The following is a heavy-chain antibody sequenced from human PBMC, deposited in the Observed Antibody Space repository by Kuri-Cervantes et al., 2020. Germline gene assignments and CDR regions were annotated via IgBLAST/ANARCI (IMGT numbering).Heavy chain of an antibody. CDR1: GGSISSGGYY. CDR2: IYYSGST. J-gene: IGHJ4*02. V-gene: IGHV4-31*03. CDR3: ARGLIPKYYFDY. Sequence: SETLSLTCTVSGGSISSGGYYWSWIRQHPGKGLEWIGYIYYSGSTYYNPSLKSRVTISVDTSKNQLSLKLSSVTATDTAVYYCARGLIPKYYFDYWGQGNLVTVSS. D-gene: IGHD2-2*02.